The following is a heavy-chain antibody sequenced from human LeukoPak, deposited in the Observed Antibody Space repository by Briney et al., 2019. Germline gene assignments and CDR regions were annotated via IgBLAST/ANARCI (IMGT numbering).Heavy chain of an antibody. D-gene: IGHD6-19*01. J-gene: IGHJ4*02. CDR3: ANSPRITVAPKRYSEY. V-gene: IGHV3-23*01. CDR1: GFTFSTFD. CDR2: ISGAGGTT. Sequence: GGSLTLSCVASGFTFSTFDMSWVRQAPGKGLQWVSTISGAGGTTLFADSVKGRFSISRDNSNNKVFLQMNSLRVEDTAVYYCANSPRITVAPKRYSEYWGQGTLVTVSS.